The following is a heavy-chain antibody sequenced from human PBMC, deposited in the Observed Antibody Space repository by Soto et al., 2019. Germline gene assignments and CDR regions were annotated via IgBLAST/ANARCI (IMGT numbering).Heavy chain of an antibody. D-gene: IGHD6-19*01. J-gene: IGHJ3*02. CDR2: ISSNGGTT. Sequence: EVQLVESGGGLVQPGGSLRLSCAASGFTFSSYAMHWVRQAPGKGREYVSVISSNGGTTSYANSVKGRFTVSRDNSKNTLYLQMGSLRADDMAVYYCARDKALGYNSGWYSAFDIWGQGTMVTVSS. CDR3: ARDKALGYNSGWYSAFDI. V-gene: IGHV3-64*01. CDR1: GFTFSSYA.